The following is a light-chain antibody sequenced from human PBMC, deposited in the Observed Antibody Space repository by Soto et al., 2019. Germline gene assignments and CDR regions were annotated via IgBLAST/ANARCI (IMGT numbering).Light chain of an antibody. CDR1: KNDIGVYDF. CDR2: EVV. J-gene: IGLJ1*01. V-gene: IGLV2-8*01. CDR3: KSYAGSNTYG. Sequence: QSVLAQPPSASGSPGQSVTISCTGTKNDIGVYDFVSWYRHHPGKAPRLIIYEVVQRPSGVPDRFSGSKSGNTASLTVSGLQAADEADYFCKSYAGSNTYGFGSGTKVTVL.